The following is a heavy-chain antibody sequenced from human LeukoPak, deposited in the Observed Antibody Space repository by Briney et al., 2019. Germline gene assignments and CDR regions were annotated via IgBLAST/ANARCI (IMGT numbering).Heavy chain of an antibody. D-gene: IGHD2-2*01. CDR3: ARSISSWQNWFDP. CDR2: IYPGDSDT. V-gene: IGHV5-51*01. CDR1: GYSFTSYW. Sequence: GESLKISCKGSGYSFTSYWIAWVRQMPGKGLEWMGIIYPGDSDTRYSPSFQGQVTISADKFISTAYLQWSSLKASDTAMYYCARSISSWQNWFDPWGQGTLVTVSS. J-gene: IGHJ5*02.